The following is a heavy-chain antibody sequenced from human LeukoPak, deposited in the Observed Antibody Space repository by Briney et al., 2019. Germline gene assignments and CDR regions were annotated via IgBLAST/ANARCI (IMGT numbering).Heavy chain of an antibody. CDR2: IWYDGSNK. D-gene: IGHD3-9*01. Sequence: GGSLRLSCAASGFTFSSYGMHWVRQAPGKGLEWVAAIWYDGSNKYYADSVKGRFTISRDNSKNTLYLQMNSLRAEDTAVYYCARANYDILTGHKRDYFDYWGQGTLVTVSS. V-gene: IGHV3-33*01. CDR1: GFTFSSYG. CDR3: ARANYDILTGHKRDYFDY. J-gene: IGHJ4*02.